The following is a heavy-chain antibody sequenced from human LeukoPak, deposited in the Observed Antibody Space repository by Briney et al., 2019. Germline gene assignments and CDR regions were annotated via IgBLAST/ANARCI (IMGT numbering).Heavy chain of an antibody. CDR1: GGSISSYY. CDR3: VRGRGYKDFDY. J-gene: IGHJ4*02. CDR2: IYYSGST. Sequence: SETLSLTCTVSGGSISSYYWSWIRQPPGKGLEWIGYIYYSGSTNYNPSLTSRVTISVDTSKNQFSLKLSSVTAADTAVYYCVRGRGYKDFDYWGQGTLVTVSS. V-gene: IGHV4-59*01. D-gene: IGHD5-24*01.